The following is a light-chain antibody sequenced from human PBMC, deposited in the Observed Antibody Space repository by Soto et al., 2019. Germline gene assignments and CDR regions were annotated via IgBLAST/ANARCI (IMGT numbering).Light chain of an antibody. CDR3: QQRNKWPPVT. J-gene: IGKJ4*01. Sequence: ESVLTQSPATLSLSPGERATLSCRASPSVSNSLAWYQHKPGQAPRLLISDASNRATGVPTRFSGSGSGTDFTLTISSLEPEDFAVYYCQQRNKWPPVTFGGGTRVEIK. V-gene: IGKV3-11*01. CDR1: PSVSNS. CDR2: DAS.